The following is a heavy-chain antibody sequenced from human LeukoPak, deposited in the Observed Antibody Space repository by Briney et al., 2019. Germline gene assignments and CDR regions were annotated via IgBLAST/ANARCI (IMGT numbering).Heavy chain of an antibody. CDR2: IYYSGST. V-gene: IGHV4-59*01. Sequence: KPSETLSLTCTVSGGSISSYYWSWIRQPPGKGLEWIGYIYYSGSTNYNPSLKSRVTISVDTSKNQFSLKLSSVTAADTAAYYCARIGHEDYYFDYWGQGTLVTVSS. CDR3: ARIGHEDYYFDY. J-gene: IGHJ4*02. CDR1: GGSISSYY.